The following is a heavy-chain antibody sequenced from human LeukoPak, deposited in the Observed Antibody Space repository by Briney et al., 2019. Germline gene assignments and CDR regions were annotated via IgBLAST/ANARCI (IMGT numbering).Heavy chain of an antibody. CDR3: VRDFGDSSGWYNDY. CDR1: GFTLSKYW. J-gene: IGHJ4*02. Sequence: GGSLRLSCAASGFTLSKYWMSWVRQAPGKGLEWLADIKEDGSKEYFVDSVKGRFTISRDNTKNSVYLQMDSLRAEDTAVYYCVRDFGDSSGWYNDYWGQGTLVIVSS. CDR2: IKEDGSKE. V-gene: IGHV3-7*01. D-gene: IGHD6-19*01.